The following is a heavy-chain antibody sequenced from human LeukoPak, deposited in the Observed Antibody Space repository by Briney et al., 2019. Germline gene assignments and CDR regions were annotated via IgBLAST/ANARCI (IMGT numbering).Heavy chain of an antibody. Sequence: PGGSLRLSCAASGFTFSSYAMIWVRQAPGKGLEWVSAISGSGGSTYYADSVKGRFTISRDNSKNTLYLQMNSLRAEDTAVYYCAKDGETYCSSTSCKPDYWGQGTLVTVSS. V-gene: IGHV3-23*01. J-gene: IGHJ4*02. CDR3: AKDGETYCSSTSCKPDY. CDR1: GFTFSSYA. CDR2: ISGSGGST. D-gene: IGHD2-2*01.